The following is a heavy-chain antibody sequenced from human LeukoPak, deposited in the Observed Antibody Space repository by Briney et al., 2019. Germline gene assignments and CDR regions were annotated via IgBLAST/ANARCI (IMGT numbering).Heavy chain of an antibody. CDR3: AKTPTTYGSGSYPT. CDR1: GFTFSTYS. D-gene: IGHD3-10*01. V-gene: IGHV3-21*04. Sequence: NPGGSLRLSCAASGFTFSTYSMNWVRQAPGKGLEWVSSITSSSRYIYYADSVKGRFAISRDNSKDTLYLQMNSLRADDTAVYYCAKTPTTYGSGSYPTWGQGTLVTVSS. J-gene: IGHJ5*02. CDR2: ITSSSRYI.